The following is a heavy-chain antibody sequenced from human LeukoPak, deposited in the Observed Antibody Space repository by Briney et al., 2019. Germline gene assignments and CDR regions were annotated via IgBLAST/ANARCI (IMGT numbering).Heavy chain of an antibody. CDR2: MNPNSGNT. Sequence: ASVKVSCKASGYTFTSYDINWVRQATGQGLEWMGWMNPNSGNTGYAQKFQGRVTMTRNTSISTAYMELSSLRSEDTAVYYCARRKDSGYDYYYYYYGMDVWGQGTTVTVSS. CDR3: ARRKDSGYDYYYYYYGMDV. D-gene: IGHD5-12*01. J-gene: IGHJ6*02. V-gene: IGHV1-8*01. CDR1: GYTFTSYD.